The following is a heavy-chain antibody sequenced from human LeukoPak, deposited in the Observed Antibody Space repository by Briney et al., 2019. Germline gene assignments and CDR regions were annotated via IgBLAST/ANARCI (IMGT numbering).Heavy chain of an antibody. V-gene: IGHV4-34*01. J-gene: IGHJ4*02. Sequence: SETLSLTCAVYGGSFSGYYWSWIRQPPGKGLEWIGEINHSGSTNYNPSLKSRVTISVDTSKNQFSLKLSSVTAADTAVYYCARGRLVYYYDSSGYSRSYYFDYWGQGTLVTVSS. CDR3: ARGRLVYYYDSSGYSRSYYFDY. D-gene: IGHD3-22*01. CDR1: GGSFSGYY. CDR2: INHSGST.